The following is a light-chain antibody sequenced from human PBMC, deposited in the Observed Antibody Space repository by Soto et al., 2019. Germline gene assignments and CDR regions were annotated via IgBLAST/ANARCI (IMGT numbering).Light chain of an antibody. Sequence: QSVLTQPPSASGTPGQRVSISCSGSTSNIGSNAVNWYQQFPGTAPKLLIYNNDQRPSGVPDRFSGSKSGTSASLDISGLHSDDEADYFCAAWDDILIGWVFGGGTQLTVL. J-gene: IGLJ3*02. CDR2: NND. CDR1: TSNIGSNA. V-gene: IGLV1-44*01. CDR3: AAWDDILIGWV.